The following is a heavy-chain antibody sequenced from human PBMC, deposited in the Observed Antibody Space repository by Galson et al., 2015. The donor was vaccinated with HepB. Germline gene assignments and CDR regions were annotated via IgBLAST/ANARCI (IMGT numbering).Heavy chain of an antibody. V-gene: IGHV3-30*18. Sequence: SLRLSCAASGFTFSSYGMHWVRQAPGKGLEWVAVISYDGSNKYYADSVKGRFTISRDNSKNTLYLQMNSLRAEDTAVYYCAKDSGYYDSSGYYDDYWGQGTLVTVSS. CDR1: GFTFSSYG. J-gene: IGHJ4*02. CDR2: ISYDGSNK. D-gene: IGHD3-22*01. CDR3: AKDSGYYDSSGYYDDY.